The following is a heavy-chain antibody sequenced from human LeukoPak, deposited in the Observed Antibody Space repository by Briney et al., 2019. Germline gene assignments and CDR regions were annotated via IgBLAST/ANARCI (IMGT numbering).Heavy chain of an antibody. Sequence: GGSLRLSCAASGFTFSSYAMSWVRQAPGKGLEWVGRTRNKANSYTTEYAASVKGRFTISRDDSKNSLYLQMNSLKTEDTAVYYCARVAIFGVVEAGFDYWGQGTLVTVSS. CDR2: TRNKANSYTT. V-gene: IGHV3-72*01. D-gene: IGHD3-3*01. CDR3: ARVAIFGVVEAGFDY. J-gene: IGHJ4*02. CDR1: GFTFSSYA.